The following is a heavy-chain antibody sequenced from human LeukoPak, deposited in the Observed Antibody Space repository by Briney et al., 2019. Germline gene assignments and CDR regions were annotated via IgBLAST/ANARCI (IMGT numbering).Heavy chain of an antibody. D-gene: IGHD1/OR15-1a*01. Sequence: SVKVSCKVSGYTLTEVSMHWVRQAPGKGLEWMGGFDPEDGETIYAQKFQGRVTMTEDTSTDTAYMELSSLRSEDTAVYYCVICPPGGVPTMEQYYMDVWGKGTTVTVSS. V-gene: IGHV1-24*01. J-gene: IGHJ6*03. CDR2: FDPEDGET. CDR3: VICPPGGVPTMEQYYMDV. CDR1: GYTLTEVS.